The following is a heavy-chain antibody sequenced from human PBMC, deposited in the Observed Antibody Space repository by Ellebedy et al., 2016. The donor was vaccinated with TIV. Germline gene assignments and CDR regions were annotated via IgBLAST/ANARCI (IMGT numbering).Heavy chain of an antibody. CDR1: GYTFTSYD. V-gene: IGHV1-8*01. CDR2: MNPNSGNT. CDR3: ATHSTLGYCSGGSCYGDYYYGMDV. J-gene: IGHJ6*02. Sequence: AASVKVSCKASGYTFTSYDINWVRQATGQGLEWMGWMNPNSGNTGYAQKFQGRVTMTRNTSISTAYMELSSLRSEDTAVYYCATHSTLGYCSGGSCYGDYYYGMDVWGQGTTVTVSS. D-gene: IGHD2-15*01.